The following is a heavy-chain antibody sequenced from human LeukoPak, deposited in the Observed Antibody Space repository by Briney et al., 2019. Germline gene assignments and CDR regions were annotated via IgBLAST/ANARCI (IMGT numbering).Heavy chain of an antibody. J-gene: IGHJ4*02. D-gene: IGHD6-19*01. CDR3: AREGTSGWYYFDY. CDR2: INSDGRST. CDR1: GLTFSTYW. V-gene: IGHV3-74*01. Sequence: PGESLKISCAASGLTFSTYWMHWVRQAPGKGLVWVSRINSDGRSTTYADFVKGRFTISRDNAKNTLYLQMNSLRAEDTAVYYCAREGTSGWYYFDYWGQGTLVTVSS.